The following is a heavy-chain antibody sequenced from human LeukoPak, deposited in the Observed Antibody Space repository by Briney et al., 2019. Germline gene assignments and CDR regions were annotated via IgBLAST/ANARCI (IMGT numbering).Heavy chain of an antibody. CDR3: ARGFCCDEICQVFTH. Sequence: SETLSLTCTVSGGSVSSYYWSWIRQTPGKGLEWIGYISHSGNTDYAPSLKSRVTMSLDTSKNQFALKLSSVAPADTGLYYCARGFCCDEICQVFTHWGQGTLVTVSS. V-gene: IGHV4-59*02. CDR2: ISHSGNT. CDR1: GGSVSSYY. D-gene: IGHD3-3*01. J-gene: IGHJ4*02.